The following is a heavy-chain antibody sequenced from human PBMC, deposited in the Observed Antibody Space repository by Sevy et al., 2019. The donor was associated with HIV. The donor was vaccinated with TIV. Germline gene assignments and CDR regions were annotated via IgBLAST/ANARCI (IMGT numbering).Heavy chain of an antibody. J-gene: IGHJ6*03. V-gene: IGHV1-69*06. D-gene: IGHD3-3*01. CDR1: GGTFSSYA. Sequence: SVKVSCKASGGTFSSYAISWVRQAPGQGLEWMGGIIPIFGTANYAQKFQGRVTITADKSTGTAYMELSSLRSEDTAVYYCARAIFGVVNEGGYYYYMDVWGKGTTVTVS. CDR3: ARAIFGVVNEGGYYYYMDV. CDR2: IIPIFGTA.